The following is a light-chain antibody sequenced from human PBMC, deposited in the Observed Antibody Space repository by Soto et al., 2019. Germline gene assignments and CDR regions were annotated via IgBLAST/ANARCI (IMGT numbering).Light chain of an antibody. CDR2: LNSDGSH. CDR1: SGHSSYA. Sequence: QSVLTQSPSASASLGASVKLTCTLSSGHSSYAIAWHQQQPEKDPRYLMKLNSDGSHSKGDGIPDRFSCSSSGAERYLTISSLQSEDEADYYCQTWGTGILVFGGGTKLTVL. V-gene: IGLV4-69*01. CDR3: QTWGTGILV. J-gene: IGLJ2*01.